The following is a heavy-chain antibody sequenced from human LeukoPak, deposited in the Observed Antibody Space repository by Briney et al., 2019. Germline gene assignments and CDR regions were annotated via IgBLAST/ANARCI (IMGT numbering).Heavy chain of an antibody. J-gene: IGHJ5*02. V-gene: IGHV3-23*01. CDR1: GLTFSSYA. CDR2: ISGSGGNT. Sequence: GGSLRLSCAASGLTFSSYAMSWVRQAPGKGLEWVSSISGSGGNTFYADSVQGRFTISRDNSKNTLCLQMNSLRAEDTAVYYCAMYYSGSGSSRWFDPWGQGTLVTVSS. D-gene: IGHD3-10*01. CDR3: AMYYSGSGSSRWFDP.